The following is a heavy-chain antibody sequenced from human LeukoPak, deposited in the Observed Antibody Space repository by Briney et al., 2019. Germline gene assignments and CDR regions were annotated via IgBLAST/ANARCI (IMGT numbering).Heavy chain of an antibody. CDR3: ARVDLLTGYYFFDY. D-gene: IGHD3-9*01. CDR1: GYSFTGHY. CDR2: INPKSGGT. J-gene: IGHJ4*02. V-gene: IGHV1-2*02. Sequence: GASVKVSCKASGYSFTGHYMHWVRQAPGQGLEWMGWINPKSGGTNYAQKFQGRVTMTRDTSISTAYMDMSSLRSDETAVYYCARVDLLTGYYFFDYWGQGTLVTVSS.